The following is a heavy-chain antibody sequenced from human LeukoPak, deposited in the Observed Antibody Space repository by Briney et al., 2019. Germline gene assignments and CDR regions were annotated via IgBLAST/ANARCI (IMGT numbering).Heavy chain of an antibody. CDR3: ARRPRAAAGTGLFGY. Sequence: SETLSLTCTVSVGSISSSSYYWGWIRQPPGKGLEWIGSIYYSGSTYYNPSLKSRVPISVDTSKNQFSLKLSSVTAADTAVYYCARRPRAAAGTGLFGYWGQGTLVTVSS. D-gene: IGHD6-13*01. V-gene: IGHV4-39*01. CDR2: IYYSGST. CDR1: VGSISSSSYY. J-gene: IGHJ4*02.